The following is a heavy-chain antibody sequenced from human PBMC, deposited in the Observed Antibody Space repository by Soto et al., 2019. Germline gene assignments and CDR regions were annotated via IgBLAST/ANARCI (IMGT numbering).Heavy chain of an antibody. J-gene: IGHJ6*02. Sequence: ETLSLTCAVYGGSFSSYYWSWIRQPPGKGLEWIGEINHSGSTNYNPSLKSRVTISADTSKNQFSLKLSSVTAADTAVFYCARDKNYYYAMDVWGQGTTVTVSS. CDR2: INHSGST. CDR3: ARDKNYYYAMDV. V-gene: IGHV4-34*01. CDR1: GGSFSSYY.